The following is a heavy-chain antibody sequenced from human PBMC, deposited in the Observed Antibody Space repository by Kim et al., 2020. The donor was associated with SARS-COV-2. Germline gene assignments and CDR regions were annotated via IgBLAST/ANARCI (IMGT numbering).Heavy chain of an antibody. J-gene: IGHJ5*02. CDR1: GGSISSYY. Sequence: SETLSLTCTVSGGSISSYYWSWIRQPAGKGLEWIGRIYTSGSTNYNPSLKSRVTMSVDTSKNQFSLKLSSVTAADTAVYYCAREWGTNDILRNNWFDPWGQGTLVTVSS. CDR2: IYTSGST. V-gene: IGHV4-4*07. D-gene: IGHD3-9*01. CDR3: AREWGTNDILRNNWFDP.